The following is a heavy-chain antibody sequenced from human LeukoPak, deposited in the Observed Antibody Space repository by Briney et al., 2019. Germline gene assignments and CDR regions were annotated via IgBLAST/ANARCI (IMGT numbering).Heavy chain of an antibody. CDR3: ARVHATGYYSLDLGY. CDR1: GYTFTGYF. Sequence: ASVRVSCKASGYTFTGYFMHWVRQAPGQGLDWMGWINPNTGGTKYAQKFQGRVTMTRDTSIGTAYMELSTVTSDDTAVYFCARVHATGYYSLDLGYWGQGTLVTVSS. CDR2: INPNTGGT. V-gene: IGHV1-2*02. J-gene: IGHJ4*02. D-gene: IGHD3-9*01.